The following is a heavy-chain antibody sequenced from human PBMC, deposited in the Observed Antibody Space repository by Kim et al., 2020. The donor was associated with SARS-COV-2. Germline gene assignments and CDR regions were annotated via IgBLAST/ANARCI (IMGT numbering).Heavy chain of an antibody. V-gene: IGHV4-31*02. D-gene: IGHD6-13*01. Sequence: NPSLKSRVTISVDTSKNQFSLKLSSVTAADTAVYYCATSYSSSWSETFDIWGQGTMVTVSS. J-gene: IGHJ3*02. CDR3: ATSYSSSWSETFDI.